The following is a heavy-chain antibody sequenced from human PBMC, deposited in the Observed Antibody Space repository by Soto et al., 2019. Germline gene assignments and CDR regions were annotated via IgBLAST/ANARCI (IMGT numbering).Heavy chain of an antibody. CDR1: GGTFSSYA. CDR3: ARAASSSWYGGGAFDY. CDR2: IIPIFGTA. Sequence: QVQLVQSGAEVKKPGSSVKVSCKASGGTFSSYAISWVRQAPGQGLEWMGGIIPIFGTANYAQKFQGRVTIPADESTSTADMERMSLRSEATAVYYCARAASSSWYGGGAFDYWGQGTLVTVSS. J-gene: IGHJ4*02. D-gene: IGHD6-13*01. V-gene: IGHV1-69*12.